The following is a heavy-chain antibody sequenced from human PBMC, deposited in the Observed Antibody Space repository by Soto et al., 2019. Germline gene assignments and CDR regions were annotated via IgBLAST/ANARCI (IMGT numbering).Heavy chain of an antibody. J-gene: IGHJ6*02. CDR2: ISGSGGST. V-gene: IGHV3-23*01. CDR3: AKGDYGDAYYYYAMDV. CDR1: GFTFSNYA. D-gene: IGHD4-17*01. Sequence: PGGSLRLSCAASGFTFSNYAMSWVRQAPGKGLEWVSVISGSGGSTSYADSMKGRFTISRDNSKNTLYLQMNSLRAEDTAVYYCAKGDYGDAYYYYAMDVWGQGTTVTVSS.